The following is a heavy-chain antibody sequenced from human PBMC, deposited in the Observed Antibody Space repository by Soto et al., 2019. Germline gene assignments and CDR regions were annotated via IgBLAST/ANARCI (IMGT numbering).Heavy chain of an antibody. CDR1: GGTNSIYA. CDR2: IIPIFGTA. Sequence: SVKLYCKTSGGTNSIYAISWVIKAPGQGLEWMGGIIPIFGTANYAQKFQGRVTITAEESTSTAYMELSRLRSEDTAVYYCARIRDPAHVFDYWGQGTVVTVPQ. J-gene: IGHJ4*02. V-gene: IGHV1-69*13. CDR3: ARIRDPAHVFDY.